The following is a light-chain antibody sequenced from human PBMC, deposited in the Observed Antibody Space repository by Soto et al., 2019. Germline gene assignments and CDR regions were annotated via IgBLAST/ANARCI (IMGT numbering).Light chain of an antibody. Sequence: EMVLTQSPGTLSLSPGERATLSCRASQSVSSSYLAWYQQKPGQAPRLLIYGASSRATGIPARFSGSGSGTDFTLTISSPEPEDVAVYYCQQYCSSPITFGGGTKVEIK. CDR3: QQYCSSPIT. CDR2: GAS. J-gene: IGKJ4*01. V-gene: IGKV3-20*01. CDR1: QSVSSSY.